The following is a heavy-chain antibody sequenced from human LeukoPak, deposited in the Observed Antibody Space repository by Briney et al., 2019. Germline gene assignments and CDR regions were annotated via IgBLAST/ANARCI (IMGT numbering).Heavy chain of an antibody. J-gene: IGHJ4*02. V-gene: IGHV4-59*01. D-gene: IGHD3-16*01. Sequence: PSETLSLTCTVSGGSISSYYWSWIRQPPGKGLEWIGYIYYSGSTNYNPSLKSRVTISVDTSKNQFSLKLSSVTAADTAVYYCAGAWGLEDYWGQGTPVTVSS. CDR3: AGAWGLEDY. CDR2: IYYSGST. CDR1: GGSISSYY.